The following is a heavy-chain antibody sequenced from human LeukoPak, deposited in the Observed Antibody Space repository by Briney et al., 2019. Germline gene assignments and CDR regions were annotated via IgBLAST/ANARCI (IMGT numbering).Heavy chain of an antibody. Sequence: GEALKISCQGSGYSFTRYWIGWVRQMPGKCLEWMGIIYPGDSDTKYSPSFQGQVTISADKSITTAYLQWSSLKASDTAMYYCARQGYSSSRDYWGQGTLVTVSS. CDR2: IYPGDSDT. V-gene: IGHV5-51*01. CDR1: GYSFTRYW. J-gene: IGHJ4*02. D-gene: IGHD6-13*01. CDR3: ARQGYSSSRDY.